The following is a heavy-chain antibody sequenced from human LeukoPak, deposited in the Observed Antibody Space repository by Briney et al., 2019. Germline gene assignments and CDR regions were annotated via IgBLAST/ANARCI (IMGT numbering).Heavy chain of an antibody. CDR2: MNPNSGDT. Sequence: ASVKVSCKASGYTFTSYDINWVRQAPGQGLEWMGWMNPNSGDTGYAQKFQGRVTMTRNTSISTAYMELSSLRSEDTAVYYCARAPLYSSGRDWFDPWGQGTLVTVSS. D-gene: IGHD6-19*01. J-gene: IGHJ5*02. CDR3: ARAPLYSSGRDWFDP. CDR1: GYTFTSYD. V-gene: IGHV1-8*01.